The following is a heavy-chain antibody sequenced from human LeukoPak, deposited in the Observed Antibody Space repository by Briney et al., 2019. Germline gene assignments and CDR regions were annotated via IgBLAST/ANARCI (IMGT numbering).Heavy chain of an antibody. CDR3: ARTKSGGSHYYFDY. Sequence: VASVKVSCKASGGTFSSYAISWVRQAPGQGLEWMGGIIPIFGTANYAQKLQGRVTMTTDTSTSTAYMELRSLRSDDTAVYYCARTKSGGSHYYFDYWGQGTLVTVSS. V-gene: IGHV1-69*05. D-gene: IGHD2-15*01. CDR1: GGTFSSYA. J-gene: IGHJ4*02. CDR2: IIPIFGTA.